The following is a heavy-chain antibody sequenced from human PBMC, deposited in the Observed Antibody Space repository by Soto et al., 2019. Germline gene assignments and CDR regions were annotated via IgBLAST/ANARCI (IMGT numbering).Heavy chain of an antibody. V-gene: IGHV1-58*01. Sequence: SVKVSCKASGFTFTSSAVQWVRQARGQRLEWIGWIVVGSGNTNYAQKFQERVTITRDMSTSTAYMELSSLRSGDTAVYYCAADRGRDGGYDLADYWGQGTLVTVSS. J-gene: IGHJ4*02. CDR2: IVVGSGNT. CDR1: GFTFTSSA. CDR3: AADRGRDGGYDLADY. D-gene: IGHD5-12*01.